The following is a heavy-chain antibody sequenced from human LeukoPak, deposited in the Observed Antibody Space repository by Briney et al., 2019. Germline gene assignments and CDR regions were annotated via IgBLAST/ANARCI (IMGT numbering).Heavy chain of an antibody. J-gene: IGHJ4*02. CDR1: GFTLSSYA. CDR2: ITSADAT. CDR3: AKDLDMATISYFDY. Sequence: GGSLRLSCAASGFTLSSYAMTWVRQAPGKGLEWVSTITSADATYYANSVKGRFTISRDNSNNTLYLQMSSLRAEDTALYYCAKDLDMATISYFDYWGQGTLVTVSS. D-gene: IGHD5-24*01. V-gene: IGHV3-23*01.